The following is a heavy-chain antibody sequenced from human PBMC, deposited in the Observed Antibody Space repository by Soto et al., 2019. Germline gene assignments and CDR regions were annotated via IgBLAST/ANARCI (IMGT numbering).Heavy chain of an antibody. CDR2: AYFSGGNT. V-gene: IGHV4-39*01. CDR3: AYGSSSAWIDY. D-gene: IGHD6-25*01. Sequence: SLTCSVSGDSMRGYHFYWGWIRQAPGKGLEWIGSAYFSGGNTYYSPSLKSRVSISVDTSKNEFSLRLTSLTAADTAVYFCAYGSSSAWIDYWGQGTLVTVPQ. J-gene: IGHJ4*02. CDR1: GDSMRGYHFY.